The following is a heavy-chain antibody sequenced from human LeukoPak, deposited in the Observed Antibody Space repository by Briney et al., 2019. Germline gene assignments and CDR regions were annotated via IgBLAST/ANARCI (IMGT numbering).Heavy chain of an antibody. CDR3: ARGRDSSGWYNWFDP. Sequence: ASVKVSCKASGGTFSSYAISWVRQAPGQGLEWMGRIIPILGIANYAQKFQGRVTMTRNTSISTAYMELSSLRSEDTAVYYCARGRDSSGWYNWFDPWGQGTLVTVSS. D-gene: IGHD6-19*01. V-gene: IGHV1-69*04. CDR2: IIPILGIA. CDR1: GGTFSSYA. J-gene: IGHJ5*02.